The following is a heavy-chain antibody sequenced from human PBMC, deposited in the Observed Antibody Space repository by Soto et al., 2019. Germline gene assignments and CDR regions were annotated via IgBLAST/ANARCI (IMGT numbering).Heavy chain of an antibody. D-gene: IGHD2-15*01. Sequence: QVQLVQSGAEVKKPGSSVKVSCKASGGTSRSLSITWVRQAPGQGLEWMGGITPLCGIPNYPQKFQGRLTITADQSTGTAYLELSSLRSEDTAVYYCARDTHSAGGWFDTWGRGTLVTVSS. V-gene: IGHV1-69*17. J-gene: IGHJ5*02. CDR2: ITPLCGIP. CDR1: GGTSRSLS. CDR3: ARDTHSAGGWFDT.